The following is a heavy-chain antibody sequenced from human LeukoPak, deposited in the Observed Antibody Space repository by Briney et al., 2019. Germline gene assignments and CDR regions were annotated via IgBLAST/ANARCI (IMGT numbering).Heavy chain of an antibody. D-gene: IGHD3-9*01. Sequence: EASVKVSCKASGGTFSSYAISWVRQAPGQGLEWMGIINPSGGSTSYAQKFQGRVTMTRDTSTSTVYMELSSLRSEDTAVYYCARAPSGWLLYDWGQGTLVTVSS. CDR1: GGTFSSYA. V-gene: IGHV1-46*01. CDR2: INPSGGST. CDR3: ARAPSGWLLYD. J-gene: IGHJ4*02.